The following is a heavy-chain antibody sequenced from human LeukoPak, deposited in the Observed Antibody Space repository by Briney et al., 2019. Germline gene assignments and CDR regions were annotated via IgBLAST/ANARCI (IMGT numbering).Heavy chain of an antibody. J-gene: IGHJ6*03. CDR1: GFTFSSYE. D-gene: IGHD2-15*01. Sequence: PGGSLRLSCAASGFTFSSYEMNWVRQAPGKGLEWVSYISSSGSTIYCADSVKGRFTISRDNAKNSLYLQMNSLRAEDTAVYYCAKVGSIPHQGPPYYYYYMDVWGKGTTVTVSS. CDR3: AKVGSIPHQGPPYYYYYMDV. CDR2: ISSSGSTI. V-gene: IGHV3-48*03.